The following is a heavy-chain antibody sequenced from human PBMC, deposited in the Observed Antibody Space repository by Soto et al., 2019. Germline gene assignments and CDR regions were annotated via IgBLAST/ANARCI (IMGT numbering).Heavy chain of an antibody. J-gene: IGHJ2*01. Sequence: YAMTWVRQAPGKGLQWVATISASGGNIEYADSLKGRFTISRDNSKNSVYLQLSGLTADDTAVHYCAKVAGGLGYFDLWGRGTLVTVSS. CDR3: AKVAGGLGYFDL. V-gene: IGHV3-23*01. CDR1: YA. CDR2: ISASGGNI. D-gene: IGHD3-16*01.